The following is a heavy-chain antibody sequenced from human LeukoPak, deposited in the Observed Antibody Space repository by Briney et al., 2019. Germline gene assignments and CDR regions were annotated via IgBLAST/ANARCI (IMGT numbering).Heavy chain of an antibody. V-gene: IGHV5-51*01. J-gene: IGHJ3*02. Sequence: GESLKISCKGSGYSLTSYWIGWVRQMPGKGLEWMGIIYPGDSDTRYSPSFQGQVTISADKSISTAYLQWSSLKASDTAMYYCARRRDSSGYPDAFDIWGQGTMVTVSS. CDR3: ARRRDSSGYPDAFDI. CDR1: GYSLTSYW. D-gene: IGHD3-22*01. CDR2: IYPGDSDT.